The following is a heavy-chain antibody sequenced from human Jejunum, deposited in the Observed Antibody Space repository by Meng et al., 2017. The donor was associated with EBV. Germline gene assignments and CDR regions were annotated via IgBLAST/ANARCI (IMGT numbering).Heavy chain of an antibody. CDR3: ATFNCTVGTCSFAS. CDR1: GGSLRDYY. J-gene: IGHJ4*02. Sequence: GAGPLWPSCTIALPGVVYGGSLRDYYWSWIRQPPGKGLEWIREIVRSGRTNYNPSLKSRVTLSLLTSKEHFSLRLSSVTAADTAVYYCATFNCTVGTCSFASWGQGTLVTVSS. D-gene: IGHD2-8*02. CDR2: IVRSGRT. V-gene: IGHV4-34*12.